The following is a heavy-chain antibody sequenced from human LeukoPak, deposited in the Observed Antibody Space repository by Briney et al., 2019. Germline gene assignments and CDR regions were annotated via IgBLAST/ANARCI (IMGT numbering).Heavy chain of an antibody. CDR3: ARSQSGTGYSSGWYVG. V-gene: IGHV4-34*01. CDR2: IYHIPSH. CDR1: GGSLSGYY. D-gene: IGHD6-19*01. Sequence: SETLSLTCAVYGGSLSGYYWSWLPQPPDNGPDRSSQIYHIPSHNYTSPPTSRVTLSVHTSKTPSPLKLSSVTAAATPVYYCARSQSGTGYSSGWYVGCGQGPLAPVPS. J-gene: IGHJ4*02.